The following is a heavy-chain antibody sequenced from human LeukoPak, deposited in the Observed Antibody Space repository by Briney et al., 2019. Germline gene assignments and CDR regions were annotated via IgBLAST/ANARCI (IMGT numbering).Heavy chain of an antibody. V-gene: IGHV1-2*02. J-gene: IGHJ4*02. CDR1: GYTFTGYY. D-gene: IGHD3-10*01. Sequence: VASVKVSCKASGYTFTGYYMHWVRQAPGQGLEWMGWINPNSSGTNYAQKFQGRVTMTRDTSISTAYMELSRLRSDDTAVYYCARSSEANRDYYGSGSYYSRWGQGTLVTVSS. CDR2: INPNSSGT. CDR3: ARSSEANRDYYGSGSYYSR.